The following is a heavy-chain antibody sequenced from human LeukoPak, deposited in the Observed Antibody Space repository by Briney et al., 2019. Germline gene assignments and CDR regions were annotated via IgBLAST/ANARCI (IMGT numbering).Heavy chain of an antibody. D-gene: IGHD2-2*01. Sequence: GGSLRLSCTASGFTFSTYAMSWVRQAPGEVLEWVSGISSSGGSTYYTDSVKGRFTISRDNSKNTLHLQMSSLRAEDTALYYCVKDRCDRTTCPEVWGQGTLVTVSS. CDR1: GFTFSTYA. CDR2: ISSSGGST. CDR3: VKDRCDRTTCPEV. J-gene: IGHJ4*02. V-gene: IGHV3-23*01.